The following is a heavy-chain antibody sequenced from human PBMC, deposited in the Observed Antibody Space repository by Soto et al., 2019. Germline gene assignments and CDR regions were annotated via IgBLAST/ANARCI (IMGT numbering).Heavy chain of an antibody. CDR2: VNPDSGNA. J-gene: IGHJ4*02. CDR3: ARALWSGYYSDY. D-gene: IGHD3-3*01. V-gene: IGHV1-8*01. Sequence: ASVKVSCKASGYTFNNYDINWVRQATGQGLEWMGWVNPDSGNAHYAQKFQGRVTMTRNTSIGTAYMELSSLQSEDTAVYYCARALWSGYYSDYWGQGSLVTVS. CDR1: GYTFNNYD.